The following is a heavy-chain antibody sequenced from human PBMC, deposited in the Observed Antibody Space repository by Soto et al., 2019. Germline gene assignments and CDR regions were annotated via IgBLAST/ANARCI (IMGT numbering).Heavy chain of an antibody. CDR1: GGTFSSRA. D-gene: IGHD3-16*01. CDR2: IIPVFGRV. CDR3: ANSRGGTFLGYHGMNI. J-gene: IGHJ6*01. V-gene: IGHV1-69*01. Sequence: QVQLVQSGPEVKKTGTSVKVSCKASGGTFSSRAISWVRQAPGQGLEWMGWIIPVFGRVNYAEKFQDRVTITADESTGTVYMDLSSLRSEDTALYYCANSRGGTFLGYHGMNIWGQVNTVSVSS.